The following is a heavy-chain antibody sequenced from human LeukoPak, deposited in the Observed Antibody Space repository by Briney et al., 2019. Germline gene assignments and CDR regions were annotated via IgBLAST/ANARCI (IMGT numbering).Heavy chain of an antibody. Sequence: ASVKVSCKASGGTFSSYAISWVRQAPGQGLEWMGWISAYNGNTNYAQKLQGRVTMTTDTSTSTAYMELRSLRSDDTAVYYCARRGYSYGIFDYWGQGTLVTVSS. D-gene: IGHD5-18*01. V-gene: IGHV1-18*01. CDR3: ARRGYSYGIFDY. CDR2: ISAYNGNT. CDR1: GGTFSSYA. J-gene: IGHJ4*02.